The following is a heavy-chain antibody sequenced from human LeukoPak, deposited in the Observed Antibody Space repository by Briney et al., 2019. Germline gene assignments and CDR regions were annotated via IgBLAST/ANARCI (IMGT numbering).Heavy chain of an antibody. CDR3: AKDRDIVVVPAAPRGDY. V-gene: IGHV3-30*18. CDR1: GFTFSSYG. Sequence: PGGSLRLSCAASGFTFSSYGMHWVRQAPGKGLEWVAVISYDGSNRYYADSVEGRFTISRDNSKNTLYLQMNSLRAEDTAVYYCAKDRDIVVVPAAPRGDYWGQGTLVTVSS. D-gene: IGHD2-2*01. J-gene: IGHJ4*02. CDR2: ISYDGSNR.